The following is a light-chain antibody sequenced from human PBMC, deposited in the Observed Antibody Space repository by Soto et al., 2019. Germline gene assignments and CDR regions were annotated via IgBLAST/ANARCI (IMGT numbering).Light chain of an antibody. Sequence: QSVLTQPASVSGSPLQSITISCSGTSSDVGTYNLVSWYQQYPGKAPRLMIYEVTKRPSGVSNRFSGSKSGNTASLTISGLQPEDDADYYCCSYAGSSSSIFGTGTKVTVL. V-gene: IGLV2-23*02. CDR2: EVT. CDR3: CSYAGSSSSI. J-gene: IGLJ1*01. CDR1: SSDVGTYNL.